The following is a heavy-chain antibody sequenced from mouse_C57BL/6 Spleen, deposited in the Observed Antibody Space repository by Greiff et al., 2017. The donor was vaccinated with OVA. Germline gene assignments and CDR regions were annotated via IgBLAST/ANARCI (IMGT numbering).Heavy chain of an antibody. V-gene: IGHV1-82*01. CDR1: GYAFSSSW. Sequence: VQLVESGPELVKPGASVKISCKASGYAFSSSWMNWVKQRPGKGLEWIGRIYPGDGDTNYNGKFKGKATLTADKSSSTAYMQLSSLTSEDSAVYFCARQGNGNWDYWGQGTTLTVSS. CDR3: ARQGNGNWDY. D-gene: IGHD2-1*01. CDR2: IYPGDGDT. J-gene: IGHJ2*01.